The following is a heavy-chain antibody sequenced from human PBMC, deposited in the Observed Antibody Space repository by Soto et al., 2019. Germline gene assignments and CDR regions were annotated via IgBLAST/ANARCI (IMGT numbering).Heavy chain of an antibody. CDR2: IYYSGGT. CDR1: SGSISSSNYY. J-gene: IGHJ3*02. CDR3: ASPSLGAFDI. Sequence: QLQLQESGPGLVKPSETLSLTCTVSSGSISSSNYYWGWIRQPPGKGLEWIGSIYYSGGTSYNPSFKSRVTISVDTSTNQFSLKMSSVTAADTAVYYCASPSLGAFDIWGQGTMVTVSS. V-gene: IGHV4-39*01.